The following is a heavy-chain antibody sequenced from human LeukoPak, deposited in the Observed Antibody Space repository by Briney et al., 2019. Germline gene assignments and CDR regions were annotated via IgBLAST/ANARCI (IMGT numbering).Heavy chain of an antibody. CDR2: ISAYNGNT. D-gene: IGHD2-21*02. J-gene: IGHJ6*02. V-gene: IGHV1-18*01. CDR3: ARDKIVGDWGRYYYYGMDV. Sequence: GASVKVSCKASGYTFTSYGISWVRQAPGQGLEWMGWISAYNGNTNYAQKLQGRVTMTTDTSTSTAYMELRSLRSDDTAVYYCARDKIVGDWGRYYYYGMDVWGQGTTVTVSS. CDR1: GYTFTSYG.